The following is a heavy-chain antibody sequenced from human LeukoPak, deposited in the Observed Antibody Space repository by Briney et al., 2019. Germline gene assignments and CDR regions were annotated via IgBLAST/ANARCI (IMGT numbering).Heavy chain of an antibody. CDR3: VSDFYDSSGYYPTPGAGLYY. J-gene: IGHJ4*02. CDR2: ISSSSSYI. CDR1: GFTFSSYA. V-gene: IGHV3-21*01. D-gene: IGHD3-22*01. Sequence: GGSLRLSCAASGFTFSSYAMNWVSQAPGKGLEWVSSISSSSSYIYYADSVKGRFTISRDNAKNSLYLQMNSLRAEDTAVYYCVSDFYDSSGYYPTPGAGLYYWGQGTLVTVSS.